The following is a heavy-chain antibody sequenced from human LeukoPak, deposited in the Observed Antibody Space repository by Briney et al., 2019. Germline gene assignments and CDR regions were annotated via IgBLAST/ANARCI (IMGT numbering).Heavy chain of an antibody. CDR3: ARIGYSSGWYVY. Sequence: PGGSLRLSCAASGFTFSSYSMNWVRQAPGKGLEWVSSISSSSSYIYYADSVKGRFTISRDNAKNSLYLQMNSLRAEDTAVCYCARIGYSSGWYVYWGQGTLVTVSS. J-gene: IGHJ4*02. CDR1: GFTFSSYS. CDR2: ISSSSSYI. D-gene: IGHD6-19*01. V-gene: IGHV3-21*01.